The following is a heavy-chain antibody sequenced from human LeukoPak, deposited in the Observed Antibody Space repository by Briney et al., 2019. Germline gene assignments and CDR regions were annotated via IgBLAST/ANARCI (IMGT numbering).Heavy chain of an antibody. CDR1: GFTFSNAW. D-gene: IGHD3-9*01. CDR2: IKSKTDGGTT. CDR3: TTVLRYFDWLLPSDH. Sequence: GGSLRLSCAASGFTFSNAWMSWVRQAPGKGLEWVGRIKSKTDGGTTDYAAPVKGRFTISRDDSKNTLYLQMNSLKTEDTAVYYCTTVLRYFDWLLPSDHWGQGTLVTVSS. V-gene: IGHV3-15*01. J-gene: IGHJ4*02.